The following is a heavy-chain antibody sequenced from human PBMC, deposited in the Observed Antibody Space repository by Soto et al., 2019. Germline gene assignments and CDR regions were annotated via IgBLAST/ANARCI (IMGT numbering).Heavy chain of an antibody. CDR3: ARGGNGDNVGYWYFDL. CDR1: GYTFTTYY. D-gene: IGHD4-17*01. J-gene: IGHJ2*01. Sequence: QVQLVQSGAEVKKPGASVEVSCKASGYTFTTYYIHWVRHAPGQGLEWMGVINPGGVSTKYAQKFQNRVTMTSDTSTSTVYMDLSSLRSEDTAVYLCARGGNGDNVGYWYFDLWGRGTQVTVSP. V-gene: IGHV1-46*01. CDR2: INPGGVST.